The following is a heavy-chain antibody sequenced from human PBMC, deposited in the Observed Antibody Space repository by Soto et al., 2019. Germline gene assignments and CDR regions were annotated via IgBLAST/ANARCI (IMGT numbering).Heavy chain of an antibody. J-gene: IGHJ4*02. Sequence: GGSLRLSCAASGFTFTRYSMHWVRQAPGKGLEWVSSISSTTNYIYYGDSMKGRFTISRDNAKNSLYLEMNSLRAEDTTVYYCARESEDLTSNFDYWGQGTLVTVSS. V-gene: IGHV3-21*06. CDR3: ARESEDLTSNFDY. CDR1: GFTFTRYS. CDR2: ISSTTNYI.